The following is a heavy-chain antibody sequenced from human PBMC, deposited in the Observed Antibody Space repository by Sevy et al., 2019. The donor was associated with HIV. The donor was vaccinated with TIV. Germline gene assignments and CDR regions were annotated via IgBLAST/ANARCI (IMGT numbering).Heavy chain of an antibody. CDR1: GGSISSYY. D-gene: IGHD2-15*01. Sequence: SETLSLTCTVSGGSISSYYWSWIRQPPGKGLEWIGYIYYSGSTNYNPSLKSRVTISVDTSKNQFSLKLDSVTAADTAVYYCARHLGYCSGGSCYVYYYYGMDVWGQGTTVTVSS. J-gene: IGHJ6*02. CDR2: IYYSGST. CDR3: ARHLGYCSGGSCYVYYYYGMDV. V-gene: IGHV4-59*08.